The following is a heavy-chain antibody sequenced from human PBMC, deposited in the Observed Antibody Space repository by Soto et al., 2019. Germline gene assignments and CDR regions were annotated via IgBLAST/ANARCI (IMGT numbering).Heavy chain of an antibody. Sequence: QVQLVQSGAEVKKPGSSVKVSCKASGGTFSSYAISWVRQAPGQGLEWMGGIIPIFGTANYAQKFQGRVTITADESTSTAYVELSSLRSEDTAVYYCAREGVVVVPAAIHYYYGMDVWGQGTTVTVSS. CDR2: IIPIFGTA. CDR1: GGTFSSYA. D-gene: IGHD2-2*01. CDR3: AREGVVVVPAAIHYYYGMDV. V-gene: IGHV1-69*01. J-gene: IGHJ6*02.